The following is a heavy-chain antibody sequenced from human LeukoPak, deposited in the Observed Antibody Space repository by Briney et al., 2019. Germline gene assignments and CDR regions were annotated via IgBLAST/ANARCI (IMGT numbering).Heavy chain of an antibody. CDR2: INTNTGNP. V-gene: IGHV7-4-1*02. D-gene: IGHD3-16*02. J-gene: IGHJ3*02. CDR1: GYTFTSYA. Sequence: ASVKVSCKASGYTFTSYAMNWVRQAPGQGLEWMGWINTNTGNPTYAQGFTGRFVFSLDTSVSTAYLQISSLKAEDTAVYYCAREDYVWGSYRPGNAFDIWGQGTMVTVSS. CDR3: AREDYVWGSYRPGNAFDI.